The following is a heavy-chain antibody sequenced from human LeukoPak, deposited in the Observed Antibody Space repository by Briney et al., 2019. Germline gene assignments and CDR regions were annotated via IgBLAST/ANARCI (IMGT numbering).Heavy chain of an antibody. CDR2: IYSGGAT. Sequence: PGGSLRLSCAASGFSVSANYMRWVRQAPGKGLEWVSAIYSGGATYYTDSVKGRFTMSRHTSKNTLDLQMNNLRVEDTAVYYCARWKMEGIVVDVFDIWGQGTRVSVSS. CDR3: ARWKMEGIVVDVFDI. D-gene: IGHD3-22*01. CDR1: GFSVSANY. V-gene: IGHV3-53*04. J-gene: IGHJ3*02.